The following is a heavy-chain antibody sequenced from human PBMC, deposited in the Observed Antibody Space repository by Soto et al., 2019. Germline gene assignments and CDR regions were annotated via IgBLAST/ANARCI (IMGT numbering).Heavy chain of an antibody. D-gene: IGHD1-1*01. V-gene: IGHV4-4*02. CDR1: SGSISSSNW. Sequence: SETLSLTCAVSSGSISSSNWWSWVRQPPGKGLEWIGEIYHSGSTNYNPSLKSRVTISVDKSKNQFSLKLSSVTAADTAVYYCARDRLVNFKSYYYMDVWGKGTTVTVSS. J-gene: IGHJ6*03. CDR2: IYHSGST. CDR3: ARDRLVNFKSYYYMDV.